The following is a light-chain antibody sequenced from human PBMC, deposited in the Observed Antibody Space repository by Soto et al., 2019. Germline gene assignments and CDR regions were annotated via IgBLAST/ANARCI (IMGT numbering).Light chain of an antibody. CDR3: LLSYSTPYT. V-gene: IGKV1-39*01. CDR1: QSISSY. J-gene: IGKJ2*01. CDR2: AAS. Sequence: DIQMTQSPSSLSASVGDRVTITCRASQSISSYLNWYQQKPGKAPKLLIYAASSLQSGVPSRFRGSGSGTDFTLTISSLQPEDFATYYCLLSYSTPYTFGQGTKLEIK.